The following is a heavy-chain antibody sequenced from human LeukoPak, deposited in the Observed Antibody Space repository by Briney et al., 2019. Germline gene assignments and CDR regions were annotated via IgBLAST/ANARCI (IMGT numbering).Heavy chain of an antibody. V-gene: IGHV4-39*07. D-gene: IGHD6-19*01. CDR3: AQWLADAFDI. J-gene: IGHJ3*02. Sequence: PSETLSLTCTVSGDSFSNSNYYWGWIRQPPGEGLEWIGSFYYSGVTYYNPSLKSRVTISVDTSKNQFSLKLSSVTAADTAVYYCAQWLADAFDIWGQGTMVTVSS. CDR1: GDSFSNSNYY. CDR2: FYYSGVT.